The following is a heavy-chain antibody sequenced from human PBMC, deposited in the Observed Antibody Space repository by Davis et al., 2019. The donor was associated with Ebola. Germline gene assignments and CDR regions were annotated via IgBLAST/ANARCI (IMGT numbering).Heavy chain of an antibody. J-gene: IGHJ4*02. CDR1: GFTFSSYW. CDR3: ARDGSHYDFDY. V-gene: IGHV3-7*01. CDR2: IKQDGSEK. D-gene: IGHD3-10*01. Sequence: PGGSLRLSCAASGFTFSSYWMSWVRQAPGKGLEWVANIKQDGSEKYYVDSVKGRFTISRDNAKNTVYLQMNSLRAEDTAVYYCARDGSHYDFDYWGQGTLVTVSS.